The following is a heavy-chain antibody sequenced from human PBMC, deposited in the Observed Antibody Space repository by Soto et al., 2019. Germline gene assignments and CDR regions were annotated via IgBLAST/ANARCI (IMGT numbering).Heavy chain of an antibody. Sequence: GGSLRLSCAASGFTFSSYEMNWVRQAPGKGLEWVSYISSSGSTIYYADSVKGRFTISRDNAKNSLYLQMNSLRAEDTAVYYCAREQTGDWYFDLWGRGTLVTVSS. CDR1: GFTFSSYE. D-gene: IGHD7-27*01. V-gene: IGHV3-48*03. CDR3: AREQTGDWYFDL. CDR2: ISSSGSTI. J-gene: IGHJ2*01.